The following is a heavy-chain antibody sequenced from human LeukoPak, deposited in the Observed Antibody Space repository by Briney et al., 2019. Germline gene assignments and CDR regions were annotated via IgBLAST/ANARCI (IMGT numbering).Heavy chain of an antibody. CDR1: GGSISSYY. CDR3: ARDERDCSSTSCYYSFDP. J-gene: IGHJ5*02. D-gene: IGHD2-2*01. CDR2: IYTSGST. V-gene: IGHV4-4*07. Sequence: PSETLSLTCTVSGGSISSYYWSWIRQPAGKGLEWIGRIYTSGSTNYNPSLKSRVTMSVDTSKNQFSLKLSSVTAADTAVYYCARDERDCSSTSCYYSFDPWGQGTLVTVSS.